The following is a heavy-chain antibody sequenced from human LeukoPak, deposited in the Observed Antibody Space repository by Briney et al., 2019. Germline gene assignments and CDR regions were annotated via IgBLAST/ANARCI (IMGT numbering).Heavy chain of an antibody. CDR2: ISGGGAGT. V-gene: IGHV3-23*01. J-gene: IGHJ4*02. CDR1: GFSFSPYV. Sequence: GESLRLSCAASGFSFSPYVMSWVRQAPGKGLEWVSAISGGGAGTYYVDSVKGRFTISRDNSKNTLFLQMNSLRGEDTAVYYCAKRVPYSSSWPSLDYWGQGTLVTVSS. D-gene: IGHD6-13*01. CDR3: AKRVPYSSSWPSLDY.